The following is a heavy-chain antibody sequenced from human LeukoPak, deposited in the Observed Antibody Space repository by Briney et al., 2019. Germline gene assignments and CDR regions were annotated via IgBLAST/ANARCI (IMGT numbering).Heavy chain of an antibody. CDR1: LYTFTASY. D-gene: IGHD2-2*01. CDR3: ARGGAFCSITTCHEFDH. Sequence: ASVRVSYTTALYTFTASYLHCGRQFPGQGRECRGWINPSTGGTKASQQFEGRVTMTRDTSNTTGYLELRSLRLDDTATYYCARGGAFCSITTCHEFDHWGQGTLVSVSS. CDR2: INPSTGGT. J-gene: IGHJ4*02. V-gene: IGHV1-2*02.